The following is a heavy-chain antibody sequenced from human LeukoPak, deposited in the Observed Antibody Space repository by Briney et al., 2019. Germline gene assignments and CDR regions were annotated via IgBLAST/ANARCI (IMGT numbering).Heavy chain of an antibody. CDR2: INPNSGGT. CDR1: GYTFTSYD. J-gene: IGHJ5*02. CDR3: AREGYDILTGYYDTSSWFDP. Sequence: GASVKVSCKASGYTFTSYDINWVRQATGQGLEWMGWINPNSGGTNYAQKFQGRVTMTRDTSISTAYMELSRLRSDDTAVYYCAREGYDILTGYYDTSSWFDPWGQGTLVTVSS. D-gene: IGHD3-9*01. V-gene: IGHV1-2*02.